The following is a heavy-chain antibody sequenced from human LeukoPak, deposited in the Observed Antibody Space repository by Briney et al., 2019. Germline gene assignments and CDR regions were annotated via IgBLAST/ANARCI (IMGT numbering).Heavy chain of an antibody. CDR3: ARVRSDYDSSGYYSDYYFDY. V-gene: IGHV3-7*01. CDR1: GFTFTTYW. D-gene: IGHD3-22*01. CDR2: IKQDGTEK. Sequence: PGGSLRLSCAASGFTFTTYWMSWVRQPPGKVLEWVANIKQDGTEKYYVDSVKGRFTISRDNAKNSLYLQMNSLRAEDTAVYYCARVRSDYDSSGYYSDYYFDYWGQGTLVTVSS. J-gene: IGHJ4*02.